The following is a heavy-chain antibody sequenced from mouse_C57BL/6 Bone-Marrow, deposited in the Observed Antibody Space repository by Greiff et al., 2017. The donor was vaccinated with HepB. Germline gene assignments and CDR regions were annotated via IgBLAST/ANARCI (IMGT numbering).Heavy chain of an antibody. CDR3: APIYYGFAY. CDR1: GYTFTDYY. J-gene: IGHJ3*01. V-gene: IGHV1-19*01. D-gene: IGHD2-1*01. Sequence: VQLQQSGPVLVKPGASVKMSCKASGYTFTDYYMNWVKQSHGKSLEWIGVINPYNGGTSYNQKFKGKATLTVDKSSSTAYMELNSLTSEDSAVYYCAPIYYGFAYWGQGTLVTVSA. CDR2: INPYNGGT.